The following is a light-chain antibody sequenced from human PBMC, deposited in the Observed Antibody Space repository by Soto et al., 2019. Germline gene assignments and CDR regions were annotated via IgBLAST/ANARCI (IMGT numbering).Light chain of an antibody. CDR1: QSVSSSY. Sequence: ELVLTHSPGTLSLSPGERATLSCRASQSVSSSYLAWYQQKPGQAPRLPIYGASSRATGIPDRFSGSGSGTDFTLTISRLEPEDFAVYYCHQYGSSPYTFGQGTKVDIK. CDR3: HQYGSSPYT. J-gene: IGKJ2*01. CDR2: GAS. V-gene: IGKV3-20*01.